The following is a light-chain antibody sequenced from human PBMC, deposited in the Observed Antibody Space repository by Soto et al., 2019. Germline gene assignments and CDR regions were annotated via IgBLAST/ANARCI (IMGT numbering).Light chain of an antibody. CDR3: QQYGCSPKT. V-gene: IGKV3-20*01. CDR2: DAS. J-gene: IGKJ1*01. Sequence: SHSLATVSVTPRERAMLFSRASQSVSSNLAWYQQKPGQAPRLLIYDASNRATGIPARFSGSGSGTDFTLTISRLEAEDFVVYYCQQYGCSPKTVGQGGKVDIK. CDR1: QSVSSN.